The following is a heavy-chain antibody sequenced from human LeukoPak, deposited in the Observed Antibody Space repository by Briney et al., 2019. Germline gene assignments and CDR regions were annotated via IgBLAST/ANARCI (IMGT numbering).Heavy chain of an antibody. Sequence: ASVKVSCKASGYTFTGYYMHWVRQAPGQGLEWMGWINPNSGGTNYAQKFQGRVTMTRDTSISTAYMELSRLRSDDTAVYYCARDISARYNLNFDYWGQGTLVTVSS. J-gene: IGHJ4*02. D-gene: IGHD6-6*01. CDR2: INPNSGGT. CDR1: GYTFTGYY. V-gene: IGHV1-2*02. CDR3: ARDISARYNLNFDY.